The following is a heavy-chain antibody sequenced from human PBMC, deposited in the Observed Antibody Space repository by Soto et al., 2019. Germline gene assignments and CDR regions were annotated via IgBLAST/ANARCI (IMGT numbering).Heavy chain of an antibody. CDR2: INAYNGNT. D-gene: IGHD1-1*01. CDR3: ARDNWNDAYYYYYMDV. V-gene: IGHV1-18*01. Sequence: ASVKVSCKASGYTFTNVGISWVRQAPGQGLEWMGWINAYNGNTNYAQKFQGRVTVTTDTSTRTAYMELRSLRSDDTAVYYCARDNWNDAYYYYYMDVWGKGTTVTV. CDR1: GYTFTNVG. J-gene: IGHJ6*03.